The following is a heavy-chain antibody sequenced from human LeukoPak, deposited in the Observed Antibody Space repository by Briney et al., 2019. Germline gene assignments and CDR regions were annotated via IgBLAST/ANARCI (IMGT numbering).Heavy chain of an antibody. V-gene: IGHV4-61*02. J-gene: IGHJ4*02. CDR1: GVSISSGSYY. D-gene: IGHD1-26*01. CDR2: IYTSGST. CDR3: ARDSPTSYFDY. Sequence: SQTLSLTCTVSGVSISSGSYYWRWIRQPAGKGLEWIVRIYTSGSTNYNPSLKSRVTISVDTSKNQFSLKLSSVTAADTAVYYCARDSPTSYFDYWGQGTLVTVSS.